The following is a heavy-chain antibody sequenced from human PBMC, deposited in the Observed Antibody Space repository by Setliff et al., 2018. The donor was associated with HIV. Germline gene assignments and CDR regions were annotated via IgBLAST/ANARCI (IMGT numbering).Heavy chain of an antibody. CDR2: ISSSSSYI. CDR3: ARVMIGYSGYYYMDV. CDR1: GFTFSSYS. Sequence: PGGSLRLSCAASGFTFSSYSMNWVRQAPGKGLEWVSSISSSSSYIYYADSVKGRFTISRDNAKNSLYLQMNSLRAEDTAVYYCARVMIGYSGYYYMDVWGKGTTVTVSS. J-gene: IGHJ6*03. V-gene: IGHV3-21*04. D-gene: IGHD5-12*01.